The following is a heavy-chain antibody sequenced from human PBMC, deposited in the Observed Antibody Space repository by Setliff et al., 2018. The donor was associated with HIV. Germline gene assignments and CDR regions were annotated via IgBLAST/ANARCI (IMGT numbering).Heavy chain of an antibody. Sequence: SETLSLTCAVSGSSISNGYYWGWIRQSPGKGLEWIGSIYHSGRTYYNPSLKSRVTISVDTSKNQFSLKLSSVTAADTSVYYCARHDSGGYYSLDYWGQGTLVTVSS. CDR2: IYHSGRT. V-gene: IGHV4-38-2*01. D-gene: IGHD3-22*01. CDR3: ARHDSGGYYSLDY. CDR1: GSSISNGYY. J-gene: IGHJ4*02.